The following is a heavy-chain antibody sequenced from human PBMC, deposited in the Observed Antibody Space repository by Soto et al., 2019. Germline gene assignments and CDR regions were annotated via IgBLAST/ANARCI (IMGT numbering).Heavy chain of an antibody. D-gene: IGHD5-12*01. CDR3: AKDRGYDSFDY. Sequence: PGGSLRLSCIASGFTFSSYWMNWVRQAPGKGLEWVANIKEDGSEKYYVDSAKGRFTISRDNAKNSLYLQMNSLRAEDTAVYYCAKDRGYDSFDYWGQGALVTVSS. CDR2: IKEDGSEK. V-gene: IGHV3-7*04. J-gene: IGHJ4*02. CDR1: GFTFSSYW.